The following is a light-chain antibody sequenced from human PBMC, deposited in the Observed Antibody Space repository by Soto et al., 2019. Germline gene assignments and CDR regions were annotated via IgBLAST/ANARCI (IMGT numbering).Light chain of an antibody. CDR3: AAWDDSLNGLV. V-gene: IGLV1-44*01. CDR2: SNS. CDR1: SSNIGSNT. Sequence: QSVLTQPPSASGTPGQRVTISCSGSSSNIGSNTVNWYQQLPGTAPKLLIYSNSQRPSGVPDRFSGSESGTSASLAISGLQSEDEADYYCAAWDDSLNGLVFGTGTKVTVL. J-gene: IGLJ1*01.